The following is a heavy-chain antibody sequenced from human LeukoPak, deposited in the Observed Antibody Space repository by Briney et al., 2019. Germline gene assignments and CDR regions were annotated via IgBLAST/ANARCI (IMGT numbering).Heavy chain of an antibody. V-gene: IGHV4-34*01. Sequence: SETLSLTCTVSGGSISSYYWSWIRQPPGKGLEWIGEINHSGSTNYNPSLKSRVTISVDTSKNQFSLKLSSVTAADTAVYYCARSRSSSWLDWFDPWGQGTLVTVSS. J-gene: IGHJ5*02. CDR2: INHSGST. D-gene: IGHD6-13*01. CDR3: ARSRSSSWLDWFDP. CDR1: GGSISSYY.